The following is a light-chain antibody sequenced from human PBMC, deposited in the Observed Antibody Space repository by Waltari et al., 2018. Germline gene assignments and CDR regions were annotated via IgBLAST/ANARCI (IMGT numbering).Light chain of an antibody. J-gene: IGKJ4*01. CDR1: QSITWW. V-gene: IGKV1-5*03. CDR2: KAS. Sequence: DIHMTQSPSTLSAPVGDRVTITCRASQSITWWLAWYQQKPGKAPKLLISKASTLETGVPSRFSCTGSGTEFTLTINSLQPDDSATYFCQQYNLYPLTFGGGTTVGIK. CDR3: QQYNLYPLT.